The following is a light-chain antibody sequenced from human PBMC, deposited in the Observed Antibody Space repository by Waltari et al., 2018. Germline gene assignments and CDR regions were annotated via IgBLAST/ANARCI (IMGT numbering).Light chain of an antibody. Sequence: DIQMTQSPSTLSASVGDRVTITCRASQTLNRWLAWYQQKPGKAPKLLIYKASTLQSGVPSSVSGSDSGTQFALTITCLQAEDFATYYCQQYHSYPYTFGQGTKLEIK. CDR2: KAS. V-gene: IGKV1-5*03. CDR1: QTLNRW. J-gene: IGKJ2*01. CDR3: QQYHSYPYT.